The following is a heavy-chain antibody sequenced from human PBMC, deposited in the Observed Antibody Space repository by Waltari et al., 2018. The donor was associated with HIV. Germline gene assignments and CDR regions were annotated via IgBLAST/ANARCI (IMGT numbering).Heavy chain of an antibody. D-gene: IGHD6-19*01. CDR3: ARVSLAGWFDP. Sequence: QVQLQESGPGLVKPSQTLPLTCTVSGGSISSGSYSWSWIRQPAGKGLEWIGRVYTSGTTNYNPSLKSRVTISVDTSKNQISLKMRSVTAADTAVYYCARVSLAGWFDPWGQGTLVTVSS. J-gene: IGHJ5*02. CDR1: GGSISSGSYS. V-gene: IGHV4-61*02. CDR2: VYTSGTT.